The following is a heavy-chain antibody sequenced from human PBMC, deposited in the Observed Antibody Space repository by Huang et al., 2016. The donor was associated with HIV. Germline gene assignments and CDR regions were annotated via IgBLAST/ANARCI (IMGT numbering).Heavy chain of an antibody. V-gene: IGHV4-34*04. J-gene: IGHJ6*03. CDR2: IKQSGNS. CDR1: GGSLSGSY. Sequence: QVHLQQWGAGLLKPSETLSLTCGVFGGSLSGSYWSWIRQTPGKGLEWVGEIKQSGNSNSNPSLEKRGKRSGDTSKNHCSLRLSSVTAADTAVEYWARGQQGSRTSGWDEQSRFYYYMDVWGDGTTVIVSS. CDR3: ARGQQGSRTSGWDEQSRFYYYMDV. D-gene: IGHD6-19*01.